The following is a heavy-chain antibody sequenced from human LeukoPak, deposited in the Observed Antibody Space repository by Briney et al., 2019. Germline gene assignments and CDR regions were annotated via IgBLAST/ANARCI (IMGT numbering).Heavy chain of an antibody. V-gene: IGHV3-23*01. CDR2: IGGSGGNT. J-gene: IGHJ3*02. CDR3: AKNRVAFGGADAFDM. D-gene: IGHD3-16*01. CDR1: GSTFSSYA. Sequence: PGGSLRLSXAASGSTFSSYAMSWVRQAPGKGLDWVSGIGGSGGNTFYADSVKGRFTISRDNAKNSLYLQMNSLRAEDTAVYYCAKNRVAFGGADAFDMWGQGTMVTVSS.